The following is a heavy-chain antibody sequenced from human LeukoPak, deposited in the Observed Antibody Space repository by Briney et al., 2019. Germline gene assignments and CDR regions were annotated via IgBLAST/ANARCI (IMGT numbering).Heavy chain of an antibody. D-gene: IGHD5-24*01. J-gene: IGHJ6*03. V-gene: IGHV3-33*01. CDR3: ARDRDVQYMDV. Sequence: GGSLRLSCGASGFTFSSYGMHWVRQAPGKGLEWVAVIWFDGSTKYYADSVKGRFTISKDNSKNTLNLQMNSLRAKDTAVYYCARDRDVQYMDVWGKGTTVTVSS. CDR2: IWFDGSTK. CDR1: GFTFSSYG.